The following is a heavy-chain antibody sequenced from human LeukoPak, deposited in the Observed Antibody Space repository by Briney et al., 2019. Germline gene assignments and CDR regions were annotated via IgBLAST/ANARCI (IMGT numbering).Heavy chain of an antibody. CDR1: GFTLSSYA. D-gene: IGHD5-18*01. J-gene: IGHJ4*02. Sequence: GGSLRLSCAASGFTLSSYAMHWVRQAPGKGPEGVAVITYDGSNKYSADSVKGRFTISRDNSRNTLYLQMNSLRAEDTAVYYCARDLRGYSYGTDDYWGQGTLVTVSS. CDR2: ITYDGSNK. CDR3: ARDLRGYSYGTDDY. V-gene: IGHV3-30-3*01.